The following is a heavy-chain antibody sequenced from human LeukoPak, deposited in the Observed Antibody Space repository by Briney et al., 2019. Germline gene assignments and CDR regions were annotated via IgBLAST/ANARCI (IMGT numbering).Heavy chain of an antibody. CDR3: ATTGYSRGWYRGSEYFQH. Sequence: PGGSLRLSCAASGFTFDDYAMHWVRQAPGKGLEWVSGISWNSGSIGYADSVKGRFTISRDNAKNSLYLQMNSLRAEDTALYYCATTGYSRGWYRGSEYFQHWGQGTLVTVSS. V-gene: IGHV3-9*01. CDR1: GFTFDDYA. J-gene: IGHJ1*01. D-gene: IGHD6-19*01. CDR2: ISWNSGSI.